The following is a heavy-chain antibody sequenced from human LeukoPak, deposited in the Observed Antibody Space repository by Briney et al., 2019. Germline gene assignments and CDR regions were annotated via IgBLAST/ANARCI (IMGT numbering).Heavy chain of an antibody. CDR2: IYHSGSA. CDR1: GYSISSGYQ. D-gene: IGHD2-2*01. V-gene: IGHV4-38-2*02. J-gene: IGHJ5*02. Sequence: SETLSLTCAVSGYSISSGYQWAWIRQSPGKGLEWIGSIYHSGSAHYNPSLKSRVTILVETSKNQFSLKLYSVTAADTAVYYCARDPRWLTPDCTSASCYENYFDPWGQGTLVTVSS. CDR3: ARDPRWLTPDCTSASCYENYFDP.